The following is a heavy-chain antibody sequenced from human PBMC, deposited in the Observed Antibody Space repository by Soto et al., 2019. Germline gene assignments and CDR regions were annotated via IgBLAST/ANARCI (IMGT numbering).Heavy chain of an antibody. CDR3: ARVKVRGVTYYYYYGMDV. V-gene: IGHV4-39*01. D-gene: IGHD3-10*01. CDR1: GGSLSSSSYY. J-gene: IGHJ6*02. CDR2: IYYNGNT. Sequence: LSLTCIVSGGSLSSSSYYWAWIRQPPGKGLEWIGTIYYNGNTYYNPSLKSRVTIALDTSKNQFSLKLSSVTAADTAVYYCARVKVRGVTYYYYYGMDVWGQGTTVTVSS.